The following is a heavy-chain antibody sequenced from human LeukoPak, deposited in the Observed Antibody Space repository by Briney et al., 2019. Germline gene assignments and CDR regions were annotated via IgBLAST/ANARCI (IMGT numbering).Heavy chain of an antibody. CDR1: GGTFSSYA. V-gene: IGHV1-69*13. CDR2: IIPIFGTA. D-gene: IGHD2-15*01. Sequence: SVKVSCKASGGTFSSYAISWVRQAPGQGLEWTGGIIPIFGTANYAQKFQGRVTITADESTCTAYMELSSLRSEDTAVYYCARDGSGGSWIHFDYWGQGTLVTVSS. CDR3: ARDGSGGSWIHFDY. J-gene: IGHJ4*02.